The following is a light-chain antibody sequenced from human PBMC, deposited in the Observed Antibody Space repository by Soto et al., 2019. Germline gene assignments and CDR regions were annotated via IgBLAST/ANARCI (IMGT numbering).Light chain of an antibody. CDR1: QSISTY. J-gene: IGKJ1*01. CDR2: GAY. Sequence: DIQMTQSPSSLSASVGDGVTITCRASQSISTYLNWYRQKPGKAPELLIYGAYTLHSGVPSRFSGGGSETHFTLTISGLQPEDVATYYCQESSSTWTFGQGTKVDIQ. CDR3: QESSSTWT. V-gene: IGKV1-39*01.